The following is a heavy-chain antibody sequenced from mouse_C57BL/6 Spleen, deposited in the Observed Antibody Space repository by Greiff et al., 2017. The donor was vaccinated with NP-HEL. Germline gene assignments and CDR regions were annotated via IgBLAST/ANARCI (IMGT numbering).Heavy chain of an antibody. J-gene: IGHJ2*01. V-gene: IGHV1-26*01. D-gene: IGHD1-1*01. Sequence: EVQLQQSGPELVKPGASVKISCKASGYTFTDYYMNWVKQSHGKSLEWIGDINPNNGGTSYNQKFKGKATLTVDKSSSTAYMEHRSLTSEDSAVYYCARYLYYYGSSPHYFDYWGQGTTLTVSS. CDR2: INPNNGGT. CDR3: ARYLYYYGSSPHYFDY. CDR1: GYTFTDYY.